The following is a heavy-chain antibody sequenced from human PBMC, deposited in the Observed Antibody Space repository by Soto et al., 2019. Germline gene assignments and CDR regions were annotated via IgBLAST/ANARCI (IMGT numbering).Heavy chain of an antibody. V-gene: IGHV1-8*01. CDR3: ASGDLHYYYGSGCYYGSMDV. CDR2: MNPNSGNT. Sequence: QVQLVQSGAEVKKPGASVKVSCKASGYTFTSYDINWVRQATGQGLEWMGWMNPNSGNTGYAQKFQGRVTMTRNTSISTAYMELSRLRSEDTAVYYCASGDLHYYYGSGCYYGSMDVWGQGTTVTVSS. CDR1: GYTFTSYD. J-gene: IGHJ6*02. D-gene: IGHD3-10*01.